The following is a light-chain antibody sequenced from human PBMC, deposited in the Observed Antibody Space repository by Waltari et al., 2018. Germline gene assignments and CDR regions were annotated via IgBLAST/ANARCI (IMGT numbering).Light chain of an antibody. CDR2: WAS. V-gene: IGKV4-1*01. CDR1: QSLLYTSDKNNY. J-gene: IGKJ4*01. Sequence: DIVLTQSPDSLSVSLGERATINCKSSQSLLYTSDKNNYLAWFQHKRGQPPKLLIHWASAREPGVPDRFCGSGSGTDFTLTISSLQAEDVAVYYCQQYYTTRLTFGGGTNVEIK. CDR3: QQYYTTRLT.